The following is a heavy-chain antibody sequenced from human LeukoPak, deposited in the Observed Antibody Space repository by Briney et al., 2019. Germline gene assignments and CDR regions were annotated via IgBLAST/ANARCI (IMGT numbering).Heavy chain of an antibody. CDR3: ARDAPLDY. CDR1: GFTVSRNY. CDR2: MSSTGSTI. Sequence: GGSLRLSCAASGFTVSRNYTSWLRQVPGKGLEWVSYMSSTGSTIFYADSVKGRFNISRDNAKKALYLQMNSLRAEDTAVYYCARDAPLDYWGQGTLVTVSS. J-gene: IGHJ4*02. V-gene: IGHV3-11*04.